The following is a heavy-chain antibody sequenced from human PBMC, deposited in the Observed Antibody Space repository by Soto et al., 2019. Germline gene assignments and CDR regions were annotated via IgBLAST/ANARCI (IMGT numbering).Heavy chain of an antibody. J-gene: IGHJ6*02. D-gene: IGHD6-6*01. CDR2: ISYDGSNK. CDR1: GVTFSIYG. Sequence: GGSLRLSCAASGVTFSIYGMHWVLQAPGKGLEWVAVISYDGSNKYYADSVKGRFTISRDNSKNTLYLQMNSLRAEDTAVYYCAKEGGIAARPRQYGMDVWGQGTTVTVS. CDR3: AKEGGIAARPRQYGMDV. V-gene: IGHV3-30*18.